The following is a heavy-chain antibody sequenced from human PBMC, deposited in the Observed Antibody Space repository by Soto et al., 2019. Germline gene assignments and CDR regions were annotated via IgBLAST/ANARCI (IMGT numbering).Heavy chain of an antibody. Sequence: SETLSLTCAVYGGSFSGYYWSWIRQPPGKGLEWIGEINHSGSTNYNPSLKSRVTISVDTSKNQFSLKLSSVTAADTAVYHCARGIVVVPAAMRRTYYMDVWGKGTTVTVSS. V-gene: IGHV4-34*01. CDR2: INHSGST. D-gene: IGHD2-2*01. CDR1: GGSFSGYY. J-gene: IGHJ6*03. CDR3: ARGIVVVPAAMRRTYYMDV.